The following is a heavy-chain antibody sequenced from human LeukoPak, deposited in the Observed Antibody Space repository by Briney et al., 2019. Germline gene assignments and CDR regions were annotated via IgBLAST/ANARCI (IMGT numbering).Heavy chain of an antibody. D-gene: IGHD3-22*01. CDR3: ARDIDDSSGYSYFDY. J-gene: IGHJ4*02. CDR1: GFTFSGYE. Sequence: GGSLRLSCAASGFTFSGYEMNWVRQAPGKGLEWVSYISSSGSTIYYADSVKGRFTISRDNAKNSLYLQMDSLRAEDTAVYYCARDIDDSSGYSYFDYWGQGTLVTVSS. V-gene: IGHV3-48*03. CDR2: ISSSGSTI.